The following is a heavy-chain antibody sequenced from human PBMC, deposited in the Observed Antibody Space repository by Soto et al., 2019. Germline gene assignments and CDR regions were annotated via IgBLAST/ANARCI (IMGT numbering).Heavy chain of an antibody. CDR1: GGTFSSYA. CDR2: IIPIFGTA. CDR3: ASGGAARVYYYYGMDV. D-gene: IGHD6-6*01. V-gene: IGHV1-69*05. Sequence: QVQLVQSGAEVKKPGSSVKVSCKASGGTFSSYAISWVRQAPGQGLEWMGGIIPIFGTANYAQKFQGRVTIPXXEXTXXAELGLSSLRSEDTAVYYCASGGAARVYYYYGMDVWGQGTTVTVSS. J-gene: IGHJ6*02.